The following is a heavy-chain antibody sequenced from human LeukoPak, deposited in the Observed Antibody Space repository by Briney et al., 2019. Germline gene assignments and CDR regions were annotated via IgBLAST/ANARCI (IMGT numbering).Heavy chain of an antibody. CDR2: IIPIFGTA. CDR3: AGGSNWGSLDY. V-gene: IGHV1-69*05. D-gene: IGHD7-27*01. J-gene: IGHJ4*02. Sequence: GASVKVSCKASGGTFSSYAISWVRQAPGQGLEWMGGIIPIFGTANYAQKFQGRVTITTDESTSTAYMELSSLRSEDTAVYYGAGGSNWGSLDYWGQGTLVTVSS. CDR1: GGTFSSYA.